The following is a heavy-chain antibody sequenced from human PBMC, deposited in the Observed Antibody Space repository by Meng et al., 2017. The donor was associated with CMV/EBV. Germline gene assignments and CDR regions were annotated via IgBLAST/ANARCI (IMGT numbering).Heavy chain of an antibody. D-gene: IGHD3-22*01. CDR2: ISAYNGNT. Sequence: ASVKVSCKASGYTFTGYYMHWVRQAPGQGLEWMGWISAYNGNTNYAQKLQGRVTMTTDTSTSTAYMELRSLSSDDTAVYYCARDISGCFDYWGQGTLVTVSS. J-gene: IGHJ4*02. CDR3: ARDISGCFDY. V-gene: IGHV1-18*04. CDR1: GYTFTGYY.